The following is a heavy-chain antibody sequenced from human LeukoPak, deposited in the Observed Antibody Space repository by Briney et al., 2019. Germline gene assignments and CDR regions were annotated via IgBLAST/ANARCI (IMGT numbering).Heavy chain of an antibody. D-gene: IGHD6-19*01. CDR2: IYTSGST. V-gene: IGHV4-61*02. CDR1: GGSISSGGYY. CDR3: AREPPLAVAGPDY. J-gene: IGHJ4*02. Sequence: SETLSLTCTVSGGSISSGGYYWSWIRQPAGKGLEWIGRIYTSGSTNYNPSLKSRVTISVDKSKNQFSLKLSSVTAADTAVYYCAREPPLAVAGPDYWGQGTLVTVSS.